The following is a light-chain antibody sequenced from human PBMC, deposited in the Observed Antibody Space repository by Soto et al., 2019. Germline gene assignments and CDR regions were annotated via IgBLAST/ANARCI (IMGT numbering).Light chain of an antibody. CDR2: DVS. CDR1: GSDVGGYNY. Sequence: QSALTQPASVSGSPGQSITISCTGTGSDVGGYNYVSWYQQHPGKAPKLMIYDVSNRPSGVSNRFSGSKSGNTASLTISGLQAEDEADYYCSSYTSSGGVFGTGTKLTVL. J-gene: IGLJ1*01. V-gene: IGLV2-14*01. CDR3: SSYTSSGGV.